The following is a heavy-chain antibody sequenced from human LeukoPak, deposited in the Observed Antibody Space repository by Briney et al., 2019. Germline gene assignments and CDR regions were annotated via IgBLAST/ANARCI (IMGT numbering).Heavy chain of an antibody. CDR2: IYHSGST. CDR3: ARGGRRGIAAAGNFY. Sequence: SETLSLTCTVSGCSISSYYWSWIRQPPGKGLEWIGYIYHSGSTYYNPSLKSRVTISVDRSKNQFSPKLSSVTAADTAVYYCARGGRRGIAAAGNFYWGQGTLVTVSS. J-gene: IGHJ4*02. D-gene: IGHD6-13*01. V-gene: IGHV4-59*12. CDR1: GCSISSYY.